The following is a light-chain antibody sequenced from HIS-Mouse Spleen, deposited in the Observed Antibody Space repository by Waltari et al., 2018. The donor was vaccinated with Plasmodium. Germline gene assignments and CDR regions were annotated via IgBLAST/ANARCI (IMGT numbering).Light chain of an antibody. V-gene: IGKV1-8*01. CDR1: QGISSY. CDR3: QQYYSYLLT. CDR2: AAS. Sequence: AIRMTPSPSSFSASTADRVTIPCRASQGISSYLAWYQQKPGKAPKLLIYAASTLQSGVPSRFSGSGSGTDFTLTISCLQSEDFATYYCQQYYSYLLTFGGGTKVEIK. J-gene: IGKJ4*01.